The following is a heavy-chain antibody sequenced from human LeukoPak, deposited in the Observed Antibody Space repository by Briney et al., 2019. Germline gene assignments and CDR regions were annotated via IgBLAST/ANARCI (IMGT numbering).Heavy chain of an antibody. CDR2: IYHSGST. D-gene: IGHD2-2*01. CDR3: ARHWGGSTSHFDY. Sequence: PSETLSLTCAVSGYSISSGYYWGWIRQPPGKGLEWIGSIYHSGSTYYNPSLKSRVTISADTSKNQFSLKLSSVTAADTAVYYCARHWGGSTSHFDYWGQGTLVTVSS. CDR1: GYSISSGYY. V-gene: IGHV4-38-2*01. J-gene: IGHJ4*02.